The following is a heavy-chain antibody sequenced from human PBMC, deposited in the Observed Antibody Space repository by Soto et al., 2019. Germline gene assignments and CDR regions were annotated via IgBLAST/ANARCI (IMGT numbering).Heavy chain of an antibody. J-gene: IGHJ6*02. D-gene: IGHD3-9*01. CDR2: MNPNSGNT. V-gene: IGHV1-8*01. CDR3: ANTATYYDILTGYPLGTDV. Sequence: ASVKVSCKASGYTFTSYDINWVRQATGQGLEWMGWMNPNSGNTGYAQKVQGRVTMTRNTSISTAYMELSSLRSEDTAVYYCANTATYYDILTGYPLGTDVWGQGTTVTVSS. CDR1: GYTFTSYD.